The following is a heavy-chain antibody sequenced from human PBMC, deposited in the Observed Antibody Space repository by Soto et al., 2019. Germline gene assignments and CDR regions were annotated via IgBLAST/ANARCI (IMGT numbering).Heavy chain of an antibody. J-gene: IGHJ4*02. V-gene: IGHV4-31*03. CDR2: IYYSGST. CDR1: GGSISSGGYY. D-gene: IGHD3-3*01. CDR3: ARRYYDFWTCYYAVDY. Sequence: QVQLQESGPGLVKPSQTLSLTCTVSGGSISSGGYYWSWIRQHPGKGLEWIGYIYYSGSTYYNPSLECRVTISVDPAKHQYPLKLSSVTAADTSGYYCARRYYDFWTCYYAVDYWGQGTLVTVSS.